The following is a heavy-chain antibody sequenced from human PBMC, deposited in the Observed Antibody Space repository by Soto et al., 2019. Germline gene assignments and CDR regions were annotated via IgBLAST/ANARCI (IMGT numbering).Heavy chain of an antibody. V-gene: IGHV1-69*02. CDR1: GSTFSSYT. CDR3: ARGIAVAGAPQYYYYGMDV. Sequence: QVQLVQSGAEVKKPGSSVKVSCKASGSTFSSYTISWVRQAPGQGLEWMGRIIPILGIANYAQKFQGRVTITADKSTSTAYMELSSLRSEDTAVYYCARGIAVAGAPQYYYYGMDVWGQGTTVTVSS. D-gene: IGHD6-19*01. J-gene: IGHJ6*02. CDR2: IIPILGIA.